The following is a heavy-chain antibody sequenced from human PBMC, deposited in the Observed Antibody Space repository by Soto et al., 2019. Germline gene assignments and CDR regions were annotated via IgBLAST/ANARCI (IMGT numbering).Heavy chain of an antibody. D-gene: IGHD6-13*01. J-gene: IGHJ4*02. CDR3: ARDPWGYSSSRLYFYF. CDR1: GFTFSSYG. Sequence: GGSLRLTCAVSGFTFSSYGMHWVRQAPGKGLELVAVMWYDGSDKYYADSVKGRFNISRDNSKNTLYLQMNSLRAEDTAVYYCARDPWGYSSSRLYFYFWGQGTLVTVSS. V-gene: IGHV3-33*01. CDR2: MWYDGSDK.